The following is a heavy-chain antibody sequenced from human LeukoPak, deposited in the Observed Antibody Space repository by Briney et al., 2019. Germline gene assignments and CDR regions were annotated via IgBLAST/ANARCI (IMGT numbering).Heavy chain of an antibody. CDR2: ISPSGRNT. J-gene: IGHJ4*02. CDR3: AKDDRWLQFCC. CDR1: GFTFSSYG. D-gene: IGHD5-24*01. V-gene: IGHV3-23*01. Sequence: GGSLRLSCAASGFTFSSYGMSWVRQAPGKGLEWVSAISPSGRNTYYADSVKGRFIISRDNSKNMLYLQMSSLRAEDTAVYYCAKDDRWLQFCCWGQGTLVTVSA.